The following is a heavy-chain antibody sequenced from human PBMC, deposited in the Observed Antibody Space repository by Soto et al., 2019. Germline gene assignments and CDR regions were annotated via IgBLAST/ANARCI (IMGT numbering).Heavy chain of an antibody. J-gene: IGHJ5*02. V-gene: IGHV4-39*01. CDR1: GGSISSSSYY. CDR3: ARHDPGYDFWSGYSTAWFDP. D-gene: IGHD3-3*01. CDR2: IYYSGST. Sequence: QLQLQESGPGLVKPSETLSLTCTVSGGSISSSSYYWGWIRQPPGKGLEWNGSIYYSGSTYYNPSLKSRVTISVDTSKNQFSLKLSSVTAADTAVYYCARHDPGYDFWSGYSTAWFDPWGQGTLVTVSS.